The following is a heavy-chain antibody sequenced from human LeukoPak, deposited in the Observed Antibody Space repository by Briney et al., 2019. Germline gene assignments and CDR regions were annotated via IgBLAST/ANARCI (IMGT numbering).Heavy chain of an antibody. V-gene: IGHV1-69*04. CDR2: IIPILGIA. D-gene: IGHD3-10*01. J-gene: IGHJ4*02. CDR1: GGTFSSYA. CDR3: ARSPRYYYGSGSYQREDY. Sequence: GASVKVSCKAFGGTFSSYAISWVRQAPGQGVERRGRIIPILGIANYAQKFQGRVTITADKSTSTAYMELSSLRSEDTAVYYCARSPRYYYGSGSYQREDYWGQGTLVTVSS.